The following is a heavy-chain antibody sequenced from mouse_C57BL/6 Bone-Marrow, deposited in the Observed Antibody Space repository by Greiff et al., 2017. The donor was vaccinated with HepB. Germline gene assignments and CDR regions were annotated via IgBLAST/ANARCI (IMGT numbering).Heavy chain of an antibody. J-gene: IGHJ4*01. V-gene: IGHV1-64*01. CDR2: IHPNSGST. Sequence: QVQLQQPGAELVKPGASVKLSCKASGYTFTSYWIHWVKQRPGQGLEWIGMIHPNSGSTNYNEKFKSKATLTVDKSSSTAYMQLSSLTSEDSAVYYCARVATVVAHYYAMDYWGQGTSVTVSS. CDR3: ARVATVVAHYYAMDY. CDR1: GYTFTSYW. D-gene: IGHD1-1*01.